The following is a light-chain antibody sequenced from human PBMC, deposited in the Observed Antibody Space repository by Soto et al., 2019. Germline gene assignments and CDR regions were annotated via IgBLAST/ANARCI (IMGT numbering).Light chain of an antibody. CDR1: QSVSRR. Sequence: EIVLTQSPGTLSLSPGGIATLSCRAIQSVSRRLAWYQHRPGQAPRLLISGASMRASGVPVRFSGSGSGTDFTLTISRLEPEDFAVYYCKHYCETTITFCLGTRLEV. CDR2: GAS. CDR3: KHYCETTIT. V-gene: IGKV3-20*01. J-gene: IGKJ5*01.